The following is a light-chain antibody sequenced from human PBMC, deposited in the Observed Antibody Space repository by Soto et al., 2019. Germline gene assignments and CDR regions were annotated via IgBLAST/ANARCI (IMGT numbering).Light chain of an antibody. CDR3: QQYQTYST. J-gene: IGKJ5*01. V-gene: IGKV1-5*01. CDR1: QSIRSL. Sequence: DIQMTQSPSTLSGSVGDRVTITCRASQSIRSLLAWYQQQPGKAPKVLIYDASSLGSGVPSRFSGSGSGTEFTLTISSLQPDDFATYFCQQYQTYSTFGHGTRLEIK. CDR2: DAS.